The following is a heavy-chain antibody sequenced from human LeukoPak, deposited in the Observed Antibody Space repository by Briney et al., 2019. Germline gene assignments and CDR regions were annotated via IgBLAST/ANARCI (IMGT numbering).Heavy chain of an antibody. J-gene: IGHJ4*02. CDR1: GFTFTNHY. Sequence: PGGSLRLSCAASGFTFTNHYMNWVRQAPGKGLEWISSISTSGNSIYYANSVKGRFTISRDNAKNSLYLQMDSLRAEDTAVYYCARQCSITSCLWGQGTPVTVSS. V-gene: IGHV3-21*04. D-gene: IGHD2-2*01. CDR3: ARQCSITSCL. CDR2: ISTSGNSI.